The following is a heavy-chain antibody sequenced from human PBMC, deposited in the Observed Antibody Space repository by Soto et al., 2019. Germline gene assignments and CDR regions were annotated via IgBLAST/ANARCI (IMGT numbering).Heavy chain of an antibody. V-gene: IGHV3-30-3*01. D-gene: IGHD5-18*01. J-gene: IGHJ5*02. Sequence: QVQLVESGGGVVQPGRSLRLSCAASGFTFSSYAMHWVRQAPGKGLEWVAVISYDGSNKYYADSVKGRFTISRDNSKNTLYLQMNSLRAEDTAVYYCARDVGYPTWGQGTLVTVSS. CDR2: ISYDGSNK. CDR3: ARDVGYPT. CDR1: GFTFSSYA.